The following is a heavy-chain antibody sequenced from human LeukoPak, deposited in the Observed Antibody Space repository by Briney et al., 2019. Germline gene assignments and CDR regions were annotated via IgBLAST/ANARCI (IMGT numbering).Heavy chain of an antibody. CDR1: GYTFTSYY. J-gene: IGHJ4*02. CDR3: ARDVAQYTSSSDFDY. Sequence: ASVKVSCKASGYTFTSYYMHWVRQAPGQGLEWMGWINPNSGGTNYAQRFQGRVTMTRDTSISTAYMELSRLRSDDTAVYYCARDVAQYTSSSDFDYWGQGTLVTVSS. CDR2: INPNSGGT. V-gene: IGHV1-2*02. D-gene: IGHD6-6*01.